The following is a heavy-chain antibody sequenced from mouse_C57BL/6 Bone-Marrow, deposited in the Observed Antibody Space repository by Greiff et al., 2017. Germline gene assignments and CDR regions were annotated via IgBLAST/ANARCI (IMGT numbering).Heavy chain of an antibody. V-gene: IGHV1-39*01. CDR2: INPNYGTT. D-gene: IGHD1-1*01. CDR1: GYSFTDYN. Sequence: EVQGVESGPELVKPGASVKISCKASGYSFTDYNMNWVKQSNGKSLEWIGVINPNYGTTSYNQKFKGKATLTVDQSSSTAYMQLNSLTSEDSAVYYCARDTTVRGPYYFDYWGQGTTLTVSS. J-gene: IGHJ2*01. CDR3: ARDTTVRGPYYFDY.